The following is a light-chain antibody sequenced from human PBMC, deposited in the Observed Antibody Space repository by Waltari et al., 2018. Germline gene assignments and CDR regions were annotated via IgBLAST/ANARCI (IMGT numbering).Light chain of an antibody. V-gene: IGLV1-40*01. J-gene: IGLJ3*02. CDR1: GSNIGAGSD. Sequence: QSVLTQPPSVSGAPGQRVTISCTGRGSNIGAGSDVHWYQQLPRAAPKLLIYGSTSRPLGVPARFFGSTSGASASLAIIGLQAEDEADYYCQSYDTSLSVVFGGGTKLTVL. CDR2: GST. CDR3: QSYDTSLSVV.